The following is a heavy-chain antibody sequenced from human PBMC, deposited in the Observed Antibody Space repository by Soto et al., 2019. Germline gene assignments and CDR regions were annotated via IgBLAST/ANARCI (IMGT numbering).Heavy chain of an antibody. CDR2: INTVGSYI. CDR1: GYSFTSYW. J-gene: IGHJ6*02. Sequence: GASLKISCNACGYSFTSYWIGWVRQMPGEGLELMGLINTVGSYIRNIPSLESLATFSVDKSSSTAYLLWSILTAYDSAMYYGAGLSLANYCPSSTSHELDCWGQVTTVTVSS. V-gene: IGHV5-51*01. CDR3: AGLSLANYCPSSTSHELDC. D-gene: IGHD2-2*01.